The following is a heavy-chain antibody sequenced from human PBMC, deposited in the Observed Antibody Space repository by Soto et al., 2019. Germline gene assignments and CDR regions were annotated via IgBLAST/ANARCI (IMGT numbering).Heavy chain of an antibody. CDR3: ARYVRIPSSVYYYYRMDV. J-gene: IGHJ6*02. Sequence: SETLSLTCTVSGGSISSSSYYWGWIRQPPGKGLEWIGSIYYSGSTYYNPSLKSRVTISVDTSKNQFSLKLSSVTAADTAVYYCARYVRIPSSVYYYYRMDVWGQGTTVTVSS. CDR2: IYYSGST. D-gene: IGHD3-10*02. CDR1: GGSISSSSYY. V-gene: IGHV4-39*01.